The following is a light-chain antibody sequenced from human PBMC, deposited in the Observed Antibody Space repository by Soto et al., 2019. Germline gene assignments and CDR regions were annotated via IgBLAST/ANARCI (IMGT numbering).Light chain of an antibody. CDR2: ATS. CDR3: QQSFTTPS. V-gene: IGKV1-39*01. CDR1: QTVSSY. J-gene: IGKJ5*01. Sequence: DMQMTQSPSSLSASVGDRVNITCRASQTVSSYLNWYQQKPGTVPKLLIYATSNLQSGVPSRFSGRGLGTDFTLTISSLQPEDFATYYCQQSFTTPSFGQGTRLEIK.